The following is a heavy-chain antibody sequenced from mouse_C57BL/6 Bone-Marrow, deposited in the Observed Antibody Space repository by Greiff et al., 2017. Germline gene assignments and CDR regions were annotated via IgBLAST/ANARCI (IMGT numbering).Heavy chain of an antibody. J-gene: IGHJ4*01. CDR1: GYAFSSYW. CDR2: IYPGDGDT. Sequence: QVQLKESGAELVKPGASVKISCKASGYAFSSYWMNWVKQRPGKGLEWIGQIYPGDGDTNYNGKFKGKATLTADKSSSTAYMQLSSLTSEDSAVYFCARSYYGNLYAMDYWGQGTSVTVSS. CDR3: ARSYYGNLYAMDY. V-gene: IGHV1-80*01. D-gene: IGHD2-10*01.